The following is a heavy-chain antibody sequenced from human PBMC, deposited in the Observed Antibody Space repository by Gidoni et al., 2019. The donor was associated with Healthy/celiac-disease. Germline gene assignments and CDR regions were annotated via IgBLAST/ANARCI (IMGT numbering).Heavy chain of an antibody. CDR2: IYHSGST. J-gene: IGHJ6*02. CDR1: GASISRSNW. D-gene: IGHD3-10*01. V-gene: IGHV4-4*02. Sequence: QAHLQESGPGLVKLSGTLSLTRPLSGASISRSNWWSWVRQPPGKGLEWSGEIYHSGSTNYNTSLKRRDTISVDKSKNQCSLKLSSVTAAETAVYYCAREIMPGMVRGVYYYYGRDVWGQGTTVTVSS. CDR3: AREIMPGMVRGVYYYYGRDV.